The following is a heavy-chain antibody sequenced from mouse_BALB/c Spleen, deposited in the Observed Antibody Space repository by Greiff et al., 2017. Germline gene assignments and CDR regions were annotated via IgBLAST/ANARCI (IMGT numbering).Heavy chain of an antibody. CDR2: ISDGGSYT. CDR3: ARAGAGGYFDY. V-gene: IGHV5-4*02. Sequence: VQLKQSGGGLVKPGGSLKLSCAASGFTFSDYYMYWVRQTPEKRLEWVATISDGGSYTYYPDSVKGRFTISRDNAKNNLYLQMSSLKSEDTAMYYCARAGAGGYFDYWGQGTTLTVSS. D-gene: IGHD3-1*01. CDR1: GFTFSDYY. J-gene: IGHJ2*01.